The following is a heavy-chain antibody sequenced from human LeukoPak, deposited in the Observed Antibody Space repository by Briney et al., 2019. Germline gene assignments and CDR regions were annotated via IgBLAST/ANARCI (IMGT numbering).Heavy chain of an antibody. V-gene: IGHV5-51*01. CDR1: GYSFTSYW. J-gene: IGHJ4*02. CDR3: ARRWYNSGWYYFDY. D-gene: IGHD6-19*01. Sequence: GESLKISCKGSGYSFTSYWTAWVRQMPGKGLEWMGLIYPGDSDTKYSPSFRGQVTISADKSISTAYLQWSSLKASDTAIYYCARRWYNSGWYYFDYWGQGTLVTVSS. CDR2: IYPGDSDT.